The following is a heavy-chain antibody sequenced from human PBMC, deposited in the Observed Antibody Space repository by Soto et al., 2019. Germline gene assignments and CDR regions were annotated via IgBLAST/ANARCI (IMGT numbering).Heavy chain of an antibody. CDR2: ISSSSSYI. V-gene: IGHV3-21*01. J-gene: IGHJ6*02. Sequence: EVQLVESGGGLVKPGGSPRLSCAASGFTFSSYSMNWVRQAPGKGLEWVSSISSSSSYIYYADSVKGRFTISRDNAKNSLYLQMNSLRAEDTAVYYCARDQRGTTGTTYYYYYYGMDVWGQGTTVTVSS. CDR3: ARDQRGTTGTTYYYYYYGMDV. D-gene: IGHD1-1*01. CDR1: GFTFSSYS.